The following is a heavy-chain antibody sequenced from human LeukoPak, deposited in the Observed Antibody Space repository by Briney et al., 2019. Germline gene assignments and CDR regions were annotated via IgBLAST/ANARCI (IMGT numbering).Heavy chain of an antibody. V-gene: IGHV3-23*01. J-gene: IGHJ5*02. CDR1: GGSISSYY. D-gene: IGHD4-17*01. Sequence: ETLSLTCTVSGGSISSYYWSWIRQPPGKGLEWVSAISGSGGSTYYADSVKGRFTISRDNSKNTLYLQMNSLRAEDTAVYYCARLQATVTSNWFDPWGQGTLVTVSS. CDR3: ARLQATVTSNWFDP. CDR2: ISGSGGST.